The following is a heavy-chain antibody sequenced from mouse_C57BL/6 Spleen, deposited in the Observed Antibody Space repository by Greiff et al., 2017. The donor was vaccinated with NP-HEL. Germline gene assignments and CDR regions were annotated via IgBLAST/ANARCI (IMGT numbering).Heavy chain of an antibody. CDR3: ARAPGDFPDYYAMDY. CDR1: GFTFSSYA. V-gene: IGHV5-4*01. CDR2: ISDGGSYT. J-gene: IGHJ4*01. Sequence: EVQLVESGGGLVKPGGSLKLSCAASGFTFSSYAMSWVRQTPEKRLEWVATISDGGSYTYYPDNVKGRFTISLDNAKNNLYLQMSHLTSEATAMYYCARAPGDFPDYYAMDYWGQGTSVTVSA.